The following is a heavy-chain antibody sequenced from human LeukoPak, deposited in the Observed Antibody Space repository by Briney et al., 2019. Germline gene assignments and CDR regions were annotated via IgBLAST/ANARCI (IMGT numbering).Heavy chain of an antibody. D-gene: IGHD1-1*01. Sequence: PGGSLRLSCAASGFTFSNAWMTWVRQAPGKGLEWVGRIKRNADGGTTDYAAPVKGRFIISRDDSKNTLYLQMNSLKTEDTAVYYCTTLWRNDAFDIWGQGTMVSVSS. CDR3: TTLWRNDAFDI. CDR2: IKRNADGGTT. CDR1: GFTFSNAW. V-gene: IGHV3-15*01. J-gene: IGHJ3*02.